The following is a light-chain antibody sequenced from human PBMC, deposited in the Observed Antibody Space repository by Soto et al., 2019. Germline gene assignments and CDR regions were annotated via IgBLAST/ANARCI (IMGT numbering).Light chain of an antibody. Sequence: QSALTQPASVSGSAGQSITISCTGTSSDVGGYNHVSWYQQHPGKAPKLMIYEVSNRPSGVSSRFSGSNSGNTASLTISGLQAEDEADYYCSSYTSSSTLVFGTGTKVPS. CDR1: SSDVGGYNH. V-gene: IGLV2-14*01. J-gene: IGLJ1*01. CDR2: EVS. CDR3: SSYTSSSTLV.